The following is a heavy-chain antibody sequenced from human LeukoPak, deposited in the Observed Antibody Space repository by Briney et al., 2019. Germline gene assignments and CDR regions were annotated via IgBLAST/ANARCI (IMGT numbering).Heavy chain of an antibody. D-gene: IGHD3-16*01. CDR1: GFTVSNNY. CDR2: IYSAGST. CDR3: ARAGGLQLFDY. V-gene: IGHV3-53*01. J-gene: IGHJ4*02. Sequence: PGGSLRLSCAASGFTVSNNYMSWVRQAPGKGLESVSLIYSAGSTYYADSVKGRFTISRDNSKNTLYLQMNSLRAEDTAVYYCARAGGLQLFDYWGQGTLVTVSS.